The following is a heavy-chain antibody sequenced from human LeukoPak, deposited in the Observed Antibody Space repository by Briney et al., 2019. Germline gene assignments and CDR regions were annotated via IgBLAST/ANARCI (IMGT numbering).Heavy chain of an antibody. CDR1: GVSFSGYY. CDR2: INHSGST. D-gene: IGHD6-19*01. CDR3: ARQGLIAVAENFDY. V-gene: IGHV4-34*01. Sequence: SETLSLTCAVYGVSFSGYYWSWIRQPPGKGLEWIGEINHSGSTYYNPSLKSRVTISVDTSKNQFSLKLSSVTAADTAVYYCARQGLIAVAENFDYWGQGTLVTVSS. J-gene: IGHJ4*02.